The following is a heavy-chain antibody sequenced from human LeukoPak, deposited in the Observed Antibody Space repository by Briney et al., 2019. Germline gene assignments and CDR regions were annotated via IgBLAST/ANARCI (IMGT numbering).Heavy chain of an antibody. CDR1: GFTFSSYA. CDR3: ARSIGGGYWDPGRSWFDP. Sequence: GGSLRLSCAASGFTFSSYAMSWVRQAPGKGLEWVSAISGSGGSTYYADSVKGRFTISRDNSKNTLYLQMNSLRAEDTAVYYCARSIGGGYWDPGRSWFDPWGQGTLVTASS. CDR2: ISGSGGST. V-gene: IGHV3-23*01. J-gene: IGHJ5*02. D-gene: IGHD5-24*01.